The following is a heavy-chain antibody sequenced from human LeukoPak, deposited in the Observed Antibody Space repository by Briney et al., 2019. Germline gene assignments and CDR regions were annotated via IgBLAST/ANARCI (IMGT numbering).Heavy chain of an antibody. Sequence: ASVKVSCKASGNTFTSYYMHWVRQAPGQGLEWMGIINPSGGSTSYAQKFQGRVTMTRDTSTSTVYMELSSLRSEDTAVYYCARDSHLAFIAARHADAFDIWGQGTMVTVSS. D-gene: IGHD6-6*01. CDR1: GNTFTSYY. J-gene: IGHJ3*02. CDR2: INPSGGST. CDR3: ARDSHLAFIAARHADAFDI. V-gene: IGHV1-46*01.